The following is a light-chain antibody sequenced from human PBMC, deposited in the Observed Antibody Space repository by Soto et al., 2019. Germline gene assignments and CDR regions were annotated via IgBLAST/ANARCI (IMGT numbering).Light chain of an antibody. CDR1: QSIRHY. CDR2: GAS. V-gene: IGKV1-5*01. J-gene: IGKJ1*01. Sequence: DIQMTQSRPTLSASVGDRVTITCRASQSIRHYLAWYQQMPGKAPKLLIYGASTLQSGVPSRFSGSGSGTEFTLIISSLQPDDFGTYFCQHHNSYSQTFGQGTKVDIK. CDR3: QHHNSYSQT.